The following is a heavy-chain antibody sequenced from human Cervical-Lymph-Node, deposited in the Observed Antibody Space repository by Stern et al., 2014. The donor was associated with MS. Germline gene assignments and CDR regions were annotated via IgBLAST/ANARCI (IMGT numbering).Heavy chain of an antibody. CDR3: TRTASWAFDY. CDR1: GYTFSKYA. J-gene: IGHJ4*02. D-gene: IGHD1-26*01. Sequence: VQLVESGAEVKKPGASVKVSCKASGYTFSKYALHWVRQAPGQGLEWLGWINPENGNTKYSQKFQGRVTITRDTSASTVYVELSSLTSEDTAVYYCTRTASWAFDYWGRGTLVTVSS. CDR2: INPENGNT. V-gene: IGHV1-3*01.